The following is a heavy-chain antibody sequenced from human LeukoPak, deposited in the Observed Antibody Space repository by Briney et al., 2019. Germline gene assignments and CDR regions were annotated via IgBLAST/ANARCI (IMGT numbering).Heavy chain of an antibody. J-gene: IGHJ5*02. D-gene: IGHD2-8*01. CDR3: ARRRPYCTNGVCYSNWFDP. CDR1: GGSFSGYY. V-gene: IGHV4-34*01. CDR2: INNSGST. Sequence: PSETLSLTCAVYGGSFSGYYWSWIRQPPGKGLEWIGEINNSGSTNYNPSLKSRVTISVDTSKNQFSLKLSSVTAADTAVYYCARRRPYCTNGVCYSNWFDPWGQGT.